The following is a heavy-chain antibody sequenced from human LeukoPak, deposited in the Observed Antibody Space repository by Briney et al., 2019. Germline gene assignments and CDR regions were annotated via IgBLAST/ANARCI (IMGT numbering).Heavy chain of an antibody. CDR2: INHSGST. D-gene: IGHD2-2*01. CDR3: ARSYAHDY. J-gene: IGHJ4*02. Sequence: PSEPLSLTCAVSGGSYSGDYWSWIRQPPGKGLEWIGEINHSGSTNYNPSLKSRVTISVDTSKNQLSLKMSSVTAADTAVYYCARSYAHDYWGQGTLVTVSS. V-gene: IGHV4-34*01. CDR1: GGSYSGDY.